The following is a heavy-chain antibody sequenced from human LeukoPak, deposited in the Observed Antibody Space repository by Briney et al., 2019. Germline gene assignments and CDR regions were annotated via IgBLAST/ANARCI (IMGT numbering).Heavy chain of an antibody. J-gene: IGHJ4*02. D-gene: IGHD5-18*01. CDR1: GFTFSSYW. Sequence: GGSLRLSCAASGFTFSSYWMHWVRQAPGKGLVWVSRINSDGSSTSYADSVKGRFTISRDNAKNTLYLQMSSLRAEDTAVYYCASPLGGYSYGQLFDYWGQGTLVTVSS. CDR2: INSDGSST. V-gene: IGHV3-74*01. CDR3: ASPLGGYSYGQLFDY.